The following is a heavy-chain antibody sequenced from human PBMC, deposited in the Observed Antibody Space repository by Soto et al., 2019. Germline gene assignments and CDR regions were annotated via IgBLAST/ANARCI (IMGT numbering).Heavy chain of an antibody. Sequence: RASVKVSCKASGYTFTSYDINWVRQATGQGLEWMGWMNPNSGNTGYAQKFQGRVTMTRNTSIGTAYMKLSSLRSEDTAVYYCARGGSLSYYYYYGGMDVWGQGTTVTVSS. CDR2: MNPNSGNT. J-gene: IGHJ6*02. CDR1: GYTFTSYD. D-gene: IGHD3-10*01. V-gene: IGHV1-8*01. CDR3: ARGGSLSYYYYYGGMDV.